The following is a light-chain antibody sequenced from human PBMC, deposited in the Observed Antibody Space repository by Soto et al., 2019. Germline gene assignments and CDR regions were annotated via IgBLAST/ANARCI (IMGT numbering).Light chain of an antibody. CDR3: QQYDNRPQLT. J-gene: IGKJ4*01. CDR2: EAS. Sequence: DIQMTQTPSTLSGSVGDRVTITCRASQTISSWLAWYQQRPGKAPKILIYEASNLATGVPSRFSASGSGTHFTFSIRSLQPEDIGTYYCQQYDNRPQLTFGAGTKVDIK. V-gene: IGKV1-33*01. CDR1: QTISSW.